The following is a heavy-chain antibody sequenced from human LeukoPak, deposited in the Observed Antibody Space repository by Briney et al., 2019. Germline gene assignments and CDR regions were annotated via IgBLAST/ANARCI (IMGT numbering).Heavy chain of an antibody. CDR3: VRNFCDNPKWGDAFDI. CDR1: GFNFGMHW. D-gene: IGHD3-22*01. CDR2: IKQDGRES. J-gene: IGHJ3*02. V-gene: IGHV3-7*01. Sequence: PGGSLRLSCEASGFNFGMHWMSWVRQARGKGLEWVANIKQDGRESNYVDSAKGRFTISRDNAKSSLFLQMNYLRAEDTAVYFCVRNFCDNPKWGDAFDIWGQGTMVTVSS.